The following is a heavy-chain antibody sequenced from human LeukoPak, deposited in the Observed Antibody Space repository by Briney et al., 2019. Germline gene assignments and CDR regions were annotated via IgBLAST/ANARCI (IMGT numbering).Heavy chain of an antibody. V-gene: IGHV3-30*02. CDR2: IRYDGSNK. D-gene: IGHD4-17*01. Sequence: GGSLRLSCAASGFTFSSYGMHWVRQAPGKGLEWVAFIRYDGSNKYYADSVKGRFTISRDNSKNTLYLQMNSLRAEDTAVYYCAKDHTVTTLDYYYYGMDVWGQGTTVTVSS. CDR1: GFTFSSYG. J-gene: IGHJ6*02. CDR3: AKDHTVTTLDYYYYGMDV.